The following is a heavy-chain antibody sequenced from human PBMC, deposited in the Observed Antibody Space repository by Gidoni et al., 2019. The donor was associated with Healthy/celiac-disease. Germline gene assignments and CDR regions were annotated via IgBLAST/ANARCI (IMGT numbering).Heavy chain of an antibody. Sequence: EVQLVESGGGLVKPGGSLRLSCAASGFPFSSYSMNWVRKAPGKGLEWVSSISSSSSYIYYADSVKGRFTISRDNAKNSLYLQMNSLRAEDTAVYYCARVLYYYDSSGWGIWGQGTMVTVSS. D-gene: IGHD3-22*01. CDR1: GFPFSSYS. CDR2: ISSSSSYI. CDR3: ARVLYYYDSSGWGI. V-gene: IGHV3-21*01. J-gene: IGHJ3*02.